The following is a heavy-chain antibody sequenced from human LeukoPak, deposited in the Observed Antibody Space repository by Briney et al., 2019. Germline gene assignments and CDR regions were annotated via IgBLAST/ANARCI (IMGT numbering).Heavy chain of an antibody. D-gene: IGHD3-10*01. J-gene: IGHJ4*02. CDR2: IYYSGST. CDR3: ARSFGESPFDY. V-gene: IGHV4-59*08. CDR1: GGSISSYY. Sequence: PSETLSLTCTVSGGSISSYYWSGIRQPPGKGLEWIGYIYYSGSTNYNPSLKSRITISVDTSKNQFSLKLSSVTAADTAVYYCARSFGESPFDYWGQGTLVTVSS.